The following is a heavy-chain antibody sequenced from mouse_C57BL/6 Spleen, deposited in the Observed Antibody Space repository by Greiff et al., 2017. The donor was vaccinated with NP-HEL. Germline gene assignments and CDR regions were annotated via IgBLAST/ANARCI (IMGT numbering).Heavy chain of an antibody. CDR2: INPYNGGT. D-gene: IGHD4-1*01. CDR3: ARSPNWEGNYFDD. Sequence: EVKLQESGPVLVKPGASVKMSCKASGYTFTDYYMNWVKQSHGKSLEWIGVINPYNGGTSYNQKFKGKATLTVDKSSSTAYMELNSLTSEDSAVYYCARSPNWEGNYFDDWGKGTTLTVSS. J-gene: IGHJ2*01. V-gene: IGHV1-19*01. CDR1: GYTFTDYY.